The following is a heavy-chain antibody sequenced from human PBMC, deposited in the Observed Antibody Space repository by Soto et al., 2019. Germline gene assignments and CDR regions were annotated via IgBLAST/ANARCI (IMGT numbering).Heavy chain of an antibody. CDR1: GYSFTSYW. J-gene: IGHJ4*02. D-gene: IGHD3-16*02. V-gene: IGHV5-51*01. Sequence: GEPLKISGKASGYSFTSYWIGWVRQMPGKGLEWMGIIYTGDSDTRYSPSFPGQATIPADKSISTAYLQWTSLKVSDTAMYYCAIHLQNPSLYDSVWGSYRRFDYWGPVAQVTVS. CDR3: AIHLQNPSLYDSVWGSYRRFDY. CDR2: IYTGDSDT.